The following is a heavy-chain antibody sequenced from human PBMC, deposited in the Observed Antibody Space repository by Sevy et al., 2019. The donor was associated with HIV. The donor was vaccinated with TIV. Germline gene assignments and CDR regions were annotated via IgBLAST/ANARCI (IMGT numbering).Heavy chain of an antibody. CDR2: ISPHNGDT. D-gene: IGHD2-15*01. Sequence: ASVKVSCKVSGYTFSSYRIHWVRQAPGQGLEWVGWISPHNGDTNYAQKLQGRVTMITDTSTSTAYMELRSLRSDDTAVYYCARAYCSGGRCYSLAYWGQGTLVTVSS. CDR3: ARAYCSGGRCYSLAY. CDR1: GYTFSSYR. V-gene: IGHV1-18*01. J-gene: IGHJ4*02.